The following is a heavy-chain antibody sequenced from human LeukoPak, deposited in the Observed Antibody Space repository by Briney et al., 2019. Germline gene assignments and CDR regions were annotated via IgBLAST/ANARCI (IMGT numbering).Heavy chain of an antibody. V-gene: IGHV1-18*01. J-gene: IGHJ5*02. Sequence: GASVKVSCKASGYTFTSYGISWVRQAPGQGLEWMGWISAYNGNTNYAQKFQGRVTITADESTTTAYMELNSLRSEDTAMYYCARDWGMGPSSSWAWGQGTLVTVSS. CDR3: ARDWGMGPSSSWA. CDR2: ISAYNGNT. CDR1: GYTFTSYG. D-gene: IGHD6-13*01.